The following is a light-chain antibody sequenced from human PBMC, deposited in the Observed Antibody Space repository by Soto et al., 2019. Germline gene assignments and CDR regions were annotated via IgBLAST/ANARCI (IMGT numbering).Light chain of an antibody. J-gene: IGLJ3*02. V-gene: IGLV2-14*01. CDR3: ASYTSSSTAV. CDR2: EVI. Sequence: QSVLTQPASVSGSPGQSITISCTGTSSDVGGYNAVSWYQQHPGKAPQLMIYEVINRPSGVSNRFSGSKSGNTASLTISGLQAEDEADYFCASYTSSSTAVFGAGTKVTVL. CDR1: SSDVGGYNA.